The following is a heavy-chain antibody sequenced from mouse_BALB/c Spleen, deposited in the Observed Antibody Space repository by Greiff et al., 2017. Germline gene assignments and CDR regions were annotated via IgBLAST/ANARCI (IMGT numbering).Heavy chain of an antibody. CDR2: IYPGNGDT. D-gene: IGHD4-1*01. CDR1: GYTFTSYN. J-gene: IGHJ4*01. CDR3: ARGQTGAYYAMDY. Sequence: QVQLQQPGAELVKPGASVKMSCKASGYTFTSYNMHWVKQTPGQGLEWIGAIYPGNGDTSYNQKFKGKATLTADKSSSTAYMQLSSLTSEDSAVYYCARGQTGAYYAMDYWGQGTSVTVSS. V-gene: IGHV1-12*01.